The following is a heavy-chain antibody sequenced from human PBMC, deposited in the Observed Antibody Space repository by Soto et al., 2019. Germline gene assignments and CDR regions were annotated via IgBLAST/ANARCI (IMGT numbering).Heavy chain of an antibody. CDR2: IYYSGST. J-gene: IGHJ4*02. V-gene: IGHV4-59*01. D-gene: IGHD3-10*01. CDR1: GGSISSYY. Sequence: ASETLSLTCTVSGGSISSYYWSWIRQPPGKGLEWIGYIYYSGSTNYNPSLKSRVTISVDTSKNQFSLKLSSVTAADTAVYYCARYGSGSSIFDYWGQGTLVTVSS. CDR3: ARYGSGSSIFDY.